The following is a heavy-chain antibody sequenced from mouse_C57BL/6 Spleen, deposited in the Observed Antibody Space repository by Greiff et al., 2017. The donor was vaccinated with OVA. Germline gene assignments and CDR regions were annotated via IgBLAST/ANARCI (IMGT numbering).Heavy chain of an antibody. CDR3: ARSPCITTVVARAMDY. Sequence: VLLQQPGAELVKPGASVKLSCKASGYTFTSYWMHWVQQRPGQGLEWIGMIHPNSGSTNYNEKFKSKATLTVDKSSSTAYMQLSSLTSEDSAVYDSARSPCITTVVARAMDYWGQGTSVTVSS. J-gene: IGHJ4*01. V-gene: IGHV1-64*01. CDR1: GYTFTSYW. D-gene: IGHD1-1*01. CDR2: IHPNSGST.